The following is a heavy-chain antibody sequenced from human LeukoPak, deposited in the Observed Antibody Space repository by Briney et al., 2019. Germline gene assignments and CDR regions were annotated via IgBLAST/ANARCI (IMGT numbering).Heavy chain of an antibody. D-gene: IGHD3-3*02. CDR1: GGSISSYY. CDR3: ARGLHFWSGYYGYYFDY. CDR2: IYYSGST. V-gene: IGHV4-59*01. Sequence: SETLSLTCTVSGGSISSYYWSWIRQPPGKGLEWIGYIYYSGSTNYNPSLTSRVTISVDTSKNQFSLKLSSVTAADTAVYYCARGLHFWSGYYGYYFDYWGQGTLVTVSS. J-gene: IGHJ4*02.